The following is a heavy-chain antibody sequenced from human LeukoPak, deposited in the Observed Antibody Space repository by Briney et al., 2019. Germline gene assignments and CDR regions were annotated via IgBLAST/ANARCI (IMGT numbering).Heavy chain of an antibody. J-gene: IGHJ4*02. V-gene: IGHV4-59*13. CDR3: AKSRGDDSSGYYSFFDY. D-gene: IGHD3-22*01. CDR1: GGSISSYY. CDR2: IYYSGST. Sequence: SETLSLTCTVSGGSISSYYWSWIRQPPGKGLEWIGYIYYSGSTNYNPSLKSRVTISVDTSKNQFSLKLSSVTAADTAVYYCAKSRGDDSSGYYSFFDYWGQGTLVTVSS.